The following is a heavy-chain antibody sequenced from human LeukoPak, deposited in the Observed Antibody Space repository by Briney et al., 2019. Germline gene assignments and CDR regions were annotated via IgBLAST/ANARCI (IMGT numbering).Heavy chain of an antibody. CDR2: IYDSGST. V-gene: IGHV4-61*05. CDR3: ARGSSGWSNFDY. CDR1: GGSISSSTYY. Sequence: PSETLSLTCTVSGGSISSSTYYWGWIRQPPGKGLEWIGYIYDSGSTNYNPSLKSRVTISIDTSKNQFSLKLSSVTAADTALYYCARGSSGWSNFDYWGQGTLVTVSS. D-gene: IGHD6-19*01. J-gene: IGHJ4*02.